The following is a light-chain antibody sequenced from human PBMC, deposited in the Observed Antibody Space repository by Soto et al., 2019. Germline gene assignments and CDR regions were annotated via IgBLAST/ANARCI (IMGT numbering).Light chain of an antibody. CDR2: DAS. CDR3: QQYGSSPAT. J-gene: IGKJ1*01. V-gene: IGKV3-20*01. Sequence: EIVLTQSPGTLSLSPGERVTLSCRASQSVGSRYLAWHQQKPGQAPRLLIYDASSRPADIPDRFSGSGSGTDFTLSISRLEPEDFAVYFCQQYGSSPATFGQGTKWISN. CDR1: QSVGSRY.